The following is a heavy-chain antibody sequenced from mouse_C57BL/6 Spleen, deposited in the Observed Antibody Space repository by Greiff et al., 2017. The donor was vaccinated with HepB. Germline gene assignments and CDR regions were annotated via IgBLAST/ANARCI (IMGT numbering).Heavy chain of an antibody. D-gene: IGHD2-5*01. V-gene: IGHV1-19*01. CDR3: ARYPTIVTTPYAMDY. CDR2: INPYNGGT. Sequence: VQLQQSGPVLVKPGASVKMSCKASGYTFTDYYMNWVKQSHGKSLEWIGVINPYNGGTSYNQKFKGKATLTVDKSSSTAYMELNSLTSEDSAVYYCARYPTIVTTPYAMDYWGQGTSVTVSS. CDR1: GYTFTDYY. J-gene: IGHJ4*01.